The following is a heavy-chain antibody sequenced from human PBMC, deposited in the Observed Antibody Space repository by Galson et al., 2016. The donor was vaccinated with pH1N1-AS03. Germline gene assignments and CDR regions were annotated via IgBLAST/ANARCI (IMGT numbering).Heavy chain of an antibody. CDR3: VADFDY. CDR1: GFTFSSYA. Sequence: SLRLSCAASGFTFSSYAMHWVRQAPGKGLEWVAVISYDGTNKYYADSVKVRFTISRDKSKNTLYLQMNSLRVEDTAVYYCVADFDYWGQGTLVTVSS. D-gene: IGHD6-13*01. V-gene: IGHV3-30*01. CDR2: ISYDGTNK. J-gene: IGHJ4*02.